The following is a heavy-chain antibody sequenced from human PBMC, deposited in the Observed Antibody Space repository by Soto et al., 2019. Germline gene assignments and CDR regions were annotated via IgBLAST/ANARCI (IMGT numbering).Heavy chain of an antibody. Sequence: PGGSLRLSCAASGFTLRTYTMNWVRQAPGKGLEWVSSISISSCDRYYADSVRGRFTISRDNAKKALYLQMNSLRADDTAVYFCVRGMNPLFGGQGTLVTVSS. CDR1: GFTLRTYT. V-gene: IGHV3-21*01. J-gene: IGHJ4*01. CDR3: VRGMNPLF. CDR2: ISISSCDR.